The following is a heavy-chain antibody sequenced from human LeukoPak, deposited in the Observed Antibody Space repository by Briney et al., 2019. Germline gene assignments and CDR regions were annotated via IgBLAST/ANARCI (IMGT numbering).Heavy chain of an antibody. D-gene: IGHD5-24*01. V-gene: IGHV3-33*01. Sequence: PGRSLRLSCAASGFTFSSYGMHWVRQAPGKGLEWVAVMWYDGSNEYYADSVQGRFTIFRDITKNTLYLQMNSLRAEDTAIYYCARDSARDGYNYYFDHWGQGTLVTVSS. CDR3: ARDSARDGYNYYFDH. CDR2: MWYDGSNE. J-gene: IGHJ4*02. CDR1: GFTFSSYG.